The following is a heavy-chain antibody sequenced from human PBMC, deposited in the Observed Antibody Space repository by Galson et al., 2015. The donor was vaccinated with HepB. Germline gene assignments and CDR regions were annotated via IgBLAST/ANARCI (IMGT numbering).Heavy chain of an antibody. CDR1: GFTFSYYW. Sequence: SLRLSCAASGFTFSYYWMTWVRQAPGKGLEWVATITEDGSEKYYVDSVRGRFTISRDNAKNSLYLQMNSLRAEDTAVYYCARDCPPGGGDCYGGHWGQGTLVTVSS. CDR3: ARDCPPGGGDCYGGH. J-gene: IGHJ4*02. V-gene: IGHV3-7*01. CDR2: ITEDGSEK. D-gene: IGHD2-21*01.